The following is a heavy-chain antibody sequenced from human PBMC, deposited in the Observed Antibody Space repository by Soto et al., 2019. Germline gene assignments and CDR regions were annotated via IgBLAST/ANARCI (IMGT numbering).Heavy chain of an antibody. V-gene: IGHV3-13*01. J-gene: IGHJ4*02. CDR1: GFTVSSYG. D-gene: IGHD4-17*01. CDR2: IGTAGAT. CDR3: TRSVRHDYVDAKFDY. Sequence: EVQLVESGGGLVQPGGSVRVSCAASGFTVSSYGMHWVRQATGKGLEWVSAIGTAGATYYPGYVKGRFTISRENAKNSLYLQMNTLRAGDTAVYYCTRSVRHDYVDAKFDYWCQGTLVTVSS.